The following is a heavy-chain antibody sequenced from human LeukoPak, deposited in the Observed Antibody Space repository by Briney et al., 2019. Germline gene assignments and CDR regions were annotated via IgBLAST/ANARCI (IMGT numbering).Heavy chain of an antibody. CDR2: ISAYNGNT. Sequence: ASVKVSCKASGYTFTSYGISWVRQAPGQGLEWMGWISAYNGNTNYAQKLQGRVTMTTDTSTSTAYMELRRLRSDDTAVYYCARDPLQYQLTHNWFDPWGQGTLVTVSS. CDR3: ARDPLQYQLTHNWFDP. V-gene: IGHV1-18*04. CDR1: GYTFTSYG. J-gene: IGHJ5*02. D-gene: IGHD2-2*01.